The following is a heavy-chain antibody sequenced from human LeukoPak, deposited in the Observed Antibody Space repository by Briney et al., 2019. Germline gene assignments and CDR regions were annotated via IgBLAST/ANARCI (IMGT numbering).Heavy chain of an antibody. D-gene: IGHD6-19*01. Sequence: PGRSLRLSCAASGFTFDDYAMHWVRQAPGKGLEWVSGISWNNGSIGYADSVKGRFTISRDNAKNSLYLQMNSLRAEDTALYYCAKDSGWSSYYFDYWGQGTLVTASS. V-gene: IGHV3-9*01. CDR3: AKDSGWSSYYFDY. CDR1: GFTFDDYA. J-gene: IGHJ4*02. CDR2: ISWNNGSI.